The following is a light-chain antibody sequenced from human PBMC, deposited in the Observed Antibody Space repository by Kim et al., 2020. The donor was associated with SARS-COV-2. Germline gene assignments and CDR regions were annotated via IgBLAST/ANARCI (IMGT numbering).Light chain of an antibody. CDR2: EVT. CDR3: ASYTMRSTWV. CDR1: ARDIGAFHR. J-gene: IGLJ3*02. Sequence: GQSVNLSCTGTARDIGAFHRVSWYQQTPGSAPKLLIYEVTDRPSGVPGRFSGSKSGNTASLTISGLQADDEGVFYCASYTMRSTWVFGGGTQLTVL. V-gene: IGLV2-18*02.